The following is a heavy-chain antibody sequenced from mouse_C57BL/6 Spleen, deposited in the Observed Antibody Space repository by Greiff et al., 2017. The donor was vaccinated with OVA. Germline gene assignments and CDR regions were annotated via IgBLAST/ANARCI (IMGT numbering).Heavy chain of an antibody. CDR3: ARGVTGTEYYFDS. D-gene: IGHD4-1*01. CDR1: GYTFTSYW. Sequence: QVQLQQPGAELVRPGSSVKLSCKASGYTFTSYWMHWVKQRPIQGLEWIGNIDPSDSETHYNQKFKDKATLTVDKSSSTAYMQLSSLTSEDSAVYYCARGVTGTEYYFDSWGEGTTLTVSS. V-gene: IGHV1-52*01. CDR2: IDPSDSET. J-gene: IGHJ2*01.